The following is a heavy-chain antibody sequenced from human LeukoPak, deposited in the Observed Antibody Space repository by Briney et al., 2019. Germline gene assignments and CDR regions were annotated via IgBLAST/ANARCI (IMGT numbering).Heavy chain of an antibody. CDR3: ARDPVGYCSGVSCPDAFDI. D-gene: IGHD2-15*01. V-gene: IGHV1-69*04. Sequence: ASVKVSCKASGGTFSSYAISWVRQAPGQGLEWMGRIIPILGIANYAQKFQGRVTITADKSTSTAYMELSSLRSEDTAVYYCARDPVGYCSGVSCPDAFDIWGQGTMVTVSS. CDR1: GGTFSSYA. J-gene: IGHJ3*02. CDR2: IIPILGIA.